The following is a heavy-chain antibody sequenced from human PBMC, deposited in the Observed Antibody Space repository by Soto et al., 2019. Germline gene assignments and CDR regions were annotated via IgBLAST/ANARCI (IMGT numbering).Heavy chain of an antibody. D-gene: IGHD3-22*01. CDR2: IYYSGST. Sequence: PSETLSLTCTVSGGSISSYYWSWIRQPPGKGLEWIGYIYYSGSTNYTPSLKSRVTISVDTSKNQFSLKLSSVTAADTAVYYCARYYDSSGILTHWGQGTLVTVSS. CDR3: ARYYDSSGILTH. J-gene: IGHJ4*02. CDR1: GGSISSYY. V-gene: IGHV4-59*01.